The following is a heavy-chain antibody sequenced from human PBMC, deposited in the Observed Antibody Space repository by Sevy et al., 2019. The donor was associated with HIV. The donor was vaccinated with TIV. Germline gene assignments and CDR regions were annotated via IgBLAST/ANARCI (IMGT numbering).Heavy chain of an antibody. CDR2: INAGNGNT. CDR3: ARDVEGALKYFDS. CDR1: GYTFIFYA. V-gene: IGHV1-3*01. Sequence: ASVKVSCKASGYTFIFYAVHWVRQAPGQRLEWMGWINAGNGNTKYSQNLQGRLTITRDTSASTTYMELTSLRSEDTAVYYCARDVEGALKYFDSLGQGTLVTVSS. D-gene: IGHD1-1*01. J-gene: IGHJ4*02.